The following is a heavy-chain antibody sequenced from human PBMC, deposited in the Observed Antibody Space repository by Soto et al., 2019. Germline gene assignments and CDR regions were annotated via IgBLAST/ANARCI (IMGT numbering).Heavy chain of an antibody. CDR1: GFTFSSYA. CDR3: ARSSAGGYYYYGMDV. V-gene: IGHV3-30-3*01. D-gene: IGHD6-25*01. Sequence: GGSLRLSCAASGFTFSSYAMHLVRQAPGKGLEWVAVISYDGSNKYYADSVKGRFTISRDNSKNTLYLQMNSLRAEDTAVYYCARSSAGGYYYYGMDVWGEGTKVTVSS. CDR2: ISYDGSNK. J-gene: IGHJ6*04.